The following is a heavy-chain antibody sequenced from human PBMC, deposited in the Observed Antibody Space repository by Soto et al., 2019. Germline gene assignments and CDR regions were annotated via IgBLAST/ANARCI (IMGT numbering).Heavy chain of an antibody. Sequence: KKLKRIGYIYYSGSTNYNPSLKSRVTISVDTSKNQFPLKLSSVTAADTALYYCFFFQAEDGIRDVRSVSAFLLNRSSDL. V-gene: IGHV4-59*01. CDR2: IYYSGST. J-gene: IGHJ2*01. CDR3: FFFQAEDGIRDVRSVSAFLLNRSSDL. D-gene: IGHD3-10*02.